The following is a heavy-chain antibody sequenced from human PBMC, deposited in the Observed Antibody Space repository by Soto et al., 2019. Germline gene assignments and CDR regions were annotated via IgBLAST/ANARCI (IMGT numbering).Heavy chain of an antibody. CDR2: VSSEGGSQ. D-gene: IGHD3-10*01. V-gene: IGHV3-30-3*01. CDR1: GFTFSTYA. Sequence: QVQLVESVGGVVQPGRSLRLSCAASGFTFSTYAMQWVRQDPGKGLEWVAVVSSEGGSQFYADSLMGRFTISRDNYKNSLYVQMSSLTPAAAAINYFARETYYSVHGVGKLVLCCRGTLVSVSS. CDR3: ARETYYSVHGVGKLVL. J-gene: IGHJ2*01.